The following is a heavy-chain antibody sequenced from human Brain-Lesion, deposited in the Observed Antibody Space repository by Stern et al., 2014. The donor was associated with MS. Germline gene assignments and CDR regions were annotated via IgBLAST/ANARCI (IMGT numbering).Heavy chain of an antibody. CDR2: IFNSGST. V-gene: IGHV4-61*02. D-gene: IGHD2-2*01. CDR3: ARGRVVPGFQYYATDV. J-gene: IGHJ6*02. Sequence: VQLVESGPGLVKPSQTLSLSCTVSGGSISSGGYYWSWIRQPAGKGLEWIGRIFNSGSTSYKPSLKGRVTISIDTSKTQFSLRLNPMTAADTAVYYCARGRVVPGFQYYATDVWGQGTTVIVSS. CDR1: GGSISSGGYY.